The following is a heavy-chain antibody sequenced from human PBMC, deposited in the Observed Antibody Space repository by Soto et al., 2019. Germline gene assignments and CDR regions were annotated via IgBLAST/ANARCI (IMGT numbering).Heavy chain of an antibody. CDR2: IYYSGST. CDR3: ARATIDYYDSSGYFDY. CDR1: GGSISSYY. V-gene: IGHV4-59*01. D-gene: IGHD3-22*01. Sequence: PSETLSLTCTVSGGSISSYYWSWIRQPPGKGLEWIGYIYYSGSTTYNPSLKSRVTISVDTSKNQFSLKLSSVTAADTAVHYCARATIDYYDSSGYFDYWGQGTLVTVSS. J-gene: IGHJ4*02.